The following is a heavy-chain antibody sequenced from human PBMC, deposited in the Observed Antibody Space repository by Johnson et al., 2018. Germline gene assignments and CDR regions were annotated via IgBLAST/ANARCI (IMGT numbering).Heavy chain of an antibody. CDR1: GFTFRDYA. V-gene: IGHV3-49*05. CDR2: IRSEVWRGAM. Sequence: VQLVQSGGGFVNPGRSLRLSCTASGFTFRDYAMSWFRQAPGKGLEWLAFIRSEVWRGAMEYAASVKGRFTVSRDDSTSVAYLQMNSLKTEDTAVYYCARAPLVGGLYYYFDFWGQGTMVTVSS. D-gene: IGHD1-26*01. J-gene: IGHJ3*01. CDR3: ARAPLVGGLYYYFDF.